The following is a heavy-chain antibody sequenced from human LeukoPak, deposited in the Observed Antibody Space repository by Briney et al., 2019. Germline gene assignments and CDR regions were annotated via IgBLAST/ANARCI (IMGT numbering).Heavy chain of an antibody. J-gene: IGHJ4*02. CDR3: AKFYYGDRKNADY. Sequence: GGSLRLSCAASGFTFSSYAMSWVRQAPGNGLEWASAISGSGGSTYYADSVKGRFTISRDISKNTLYLQMNSLRAEDTAVYYCAKFYYGDRKNADYWGQGTLVTVSS. CDR2: ISGSGGST. V-gene: IGHV3-23*01. D-gene: IGHD4-17*01. CDR1: GFTFSSYA.